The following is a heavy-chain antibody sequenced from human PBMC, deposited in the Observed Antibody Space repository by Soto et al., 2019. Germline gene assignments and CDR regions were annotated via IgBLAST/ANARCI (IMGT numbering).Heavy chain of an antibody. CDR1: GLTFSRYA. V-gene: IGHV3-23*01. Sequence: GGSLRLSCAASGLTFSRYAMSRVRQAPGKGLEWVSVISGSGGTTYYADSVKGRFTISRDNSKSILYLQMNSLRADDTAVYYCAKDPYPIVVVPAANGMDVWGQGTTVTVS. CDR2: ISGSGGTT. CDR3: AKDPYPIVVVPAANGMDV. D-gene: IGHD2-2*01. J-gene: IGHJ6*02.